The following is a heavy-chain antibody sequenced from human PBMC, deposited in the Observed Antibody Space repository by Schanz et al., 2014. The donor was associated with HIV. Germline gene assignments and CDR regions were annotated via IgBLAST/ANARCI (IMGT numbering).Heavy chain of an antibody. D-gene: IGHD2-15*01. J-gene: IGHJ2*01. V-gene: IGHV3-30*03. CDR3: ALSRPSGYGGSWYFDL. Sequence: QVQLVESGGGVVQPGRSLRLSCAASGFTFSSYGIHWVRQAPGKGLEWVAVISNDGSNEYYADSVKGRFTLSRDNSENTVYLQMNSLRAEDTAVYYCALSRPSGYGGSWYFDLWGRGTLVAVSS. CDR2: ISNDGSNE. CDR1: GFTFSSYG.